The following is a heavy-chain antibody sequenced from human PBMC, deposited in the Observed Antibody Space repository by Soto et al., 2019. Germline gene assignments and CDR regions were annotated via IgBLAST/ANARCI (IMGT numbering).Heavy chain of an antibody. Sequence: LLNGACKASGYTLTSYGSTWVRQATGQGLEWMGWISAYNGNTNYAQKLQGRVTMTTDTSTSTAYMELRSLRSDDTAVYYCARERGSSGSINPWGQGTLVTVSS. J-gene: IGHJ5*02. V-gene: IGHV1-18*01. CDR3: ARERGSSGSINP. CDR1: GYTLTSYG. D-gene: IGHD6-19*01. CDR2: ISAYNGNT.